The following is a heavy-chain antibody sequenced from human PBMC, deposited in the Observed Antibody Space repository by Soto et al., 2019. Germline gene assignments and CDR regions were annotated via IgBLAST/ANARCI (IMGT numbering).Heavy chain of an antibody. Sequence: QVQLQESGPGLVKPSETLSLTCTVSGGSVSSGSYYWSWIRQPPGKGLEWIGYIYYSGSTNYNPSLKSPVSXXVXTSKNQFSRKLSSVTAADTAVYYCARGIEGWYQGRYYYGMDVWGQGTTVTVSS. J-gene: IGHJ6*02. V-gene: IGHV4-61*01. D-gene: IGHD6-19*01. CDR2: IYYSGST. CDR1: GGSVSSGSYY. CDR3: ARGIEGWYQGRYYYGMDV.